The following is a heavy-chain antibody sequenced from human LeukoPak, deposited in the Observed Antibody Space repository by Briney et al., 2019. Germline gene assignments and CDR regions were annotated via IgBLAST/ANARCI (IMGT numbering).Heavy chain of an antibody. D-gene: IGHD3-10*01. J-gene: IGHJ4*02. Sequence: GGSLRLSCAASGFTFSSYAMSWVRQAPGKGLEWVSAISGSGDSTYYADSVKGRFTISRDNSKNTLYLQMNSLRAEDTAVYYCAKAPLWFGEGYFDYWGQGTLVTVSS. V-gene: IGHV3-23*01. CDR3: AKAPLWFGEGYFDY. CDR2: ISGSGDST. CDR1: GFTFSSYA.